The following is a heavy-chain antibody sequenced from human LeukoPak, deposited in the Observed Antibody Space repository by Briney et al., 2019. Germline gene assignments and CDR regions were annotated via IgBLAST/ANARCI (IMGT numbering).Heavy chain of an antibody. Sequence: AASVKVSCKASGGTFSSYAISWVRQAPGQGLEWMGGIIPIFGTANYAQKFQGRVTITADESTSTAYMELSSLRSEDTAVYYCARGPVLRYFDWFSYYFDYWGQGTLVTVSS. CDR2: IIPIFGTA. V-gene: IGHV1-69*01. CDR1: GGTFSSYA. J-gene: IGHJ4*02. CDR3: ARGPVLRYFDWFSYYFDY. D-gene: IGHD3-9*01.